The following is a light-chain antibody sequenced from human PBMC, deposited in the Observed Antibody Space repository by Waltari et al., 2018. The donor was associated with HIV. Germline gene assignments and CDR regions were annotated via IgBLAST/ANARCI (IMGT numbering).Light chain of an antibody. J-gene: IGLJ1*01. V-gene: IGLV1-44*01. Sequence: QSVLTQPPSASGTPGQRITISCSGSSSDIGSNTVNWFQQLPGTAPKLLIYRNNHRPSGVPDRFSGSKSGTSASLAISGLQSEDEADYCCAAWDDSLNGYVFGAGTKVTVL. CDR1: SSDIGSNT. CDR3: AAWDDSLNGYV. CDR2: RNN.